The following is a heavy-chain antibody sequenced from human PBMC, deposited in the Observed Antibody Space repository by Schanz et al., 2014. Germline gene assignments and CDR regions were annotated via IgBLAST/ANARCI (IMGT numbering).Heavy chain of an antibody. CDR3: AREPLSGYNWFDP. V-gene: IGHV4-61*02. J-gene: IGHJ5*02. D-gene: IGHD6-25*01. CDR2: IYTSGST. CDR1: GGSISSGTYY. Sequence: QVQLQESGPGLVKPSQTLSLTCIVSGGSISSGTYYWSWLRQPAGKGLEWIGRIYTSGSTNYNPSLKSRFTISLDPSKNHFSLKLSSVTAADTAVYYCAREPLSGYNWFDPWGQGSLVTVSS.